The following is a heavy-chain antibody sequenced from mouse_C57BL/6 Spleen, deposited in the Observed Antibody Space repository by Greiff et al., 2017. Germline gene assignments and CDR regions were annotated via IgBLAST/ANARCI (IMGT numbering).Heavy chain of an antibody. V-gene: IGHV3-8*01. CDR1: GYSITSDY. J-gene: IGHJ1*03. CDR2: ISYSGST. Sequence: DVMLVESGPGLAKPSQTLSLTCSVTGYSITSDYWNWIRKFPGNKLEYMGYISYSGSTYYYPSLKSRISITRDTSQNQDYLQLNSVTTEDTATYYGARYRATTEGYFDVWGTGTTVTVSS. CDR3: ARYRATTEGYFDV. D-gene: IGHD1-1*01.